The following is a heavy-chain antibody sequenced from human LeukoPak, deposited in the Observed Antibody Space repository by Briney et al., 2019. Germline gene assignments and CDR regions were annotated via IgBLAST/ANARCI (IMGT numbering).Heavy chain of an antibody. CDR1: GGSISSYY. CDR3: ARFTPQGYGWGGYNRFDP. J-gene: IGHJ5*02. V-gene: IGHV4-59*01. Sequence: PSETLSLTCTVSGGSISSYYWNWIRQPPGKGLEWIGYIYYSGSTNYNPSLKSRVTISLDTSKNQFSLNLSSVTAADTAVYYCARFTPQGYGWGGYNRFDPWGQGTLVTVSS. CDR2: IYYSGST. D-gene: IGHD3-16*01.